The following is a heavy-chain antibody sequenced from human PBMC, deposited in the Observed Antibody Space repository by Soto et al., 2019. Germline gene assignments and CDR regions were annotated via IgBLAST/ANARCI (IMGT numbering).Heavy chain of an antibody. CDR3: ARVEAVAGLYNYHGLDV. V-gene: IGHV1-69*12. D-gene: IGHD6-19*01. CDR1: GGTFSNYA. J-gene: IGHJ6*02. Sequence: QVQLVQSGAEVKKPGSSVKVSCKVSGGTFSNYAIDWVRLAPGHGLEWMGGIVPIFGTTYYTQKFQGRASIFADDSKTTAYLELSSLRSEDTAIYYCARVEAVAGLYNYHGLDVWGQGTAVTVSS. CDR2: IVPIFGTT.